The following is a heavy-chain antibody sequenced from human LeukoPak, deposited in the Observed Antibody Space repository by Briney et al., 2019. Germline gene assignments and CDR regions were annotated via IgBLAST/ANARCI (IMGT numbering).Heavy chain of an antibody. J-gene: IGHJ4*02. CDR2: INPNSGGT. CDR1: GYTFTSYY. V-gene: IGHV1-2*02. CDR3: ARDHAVIVVVPAAMPVN. Sequence: ASVKVSCKASGYTFTSYYMHWVRQAPGQGLEWMGWINPNSGGTNYAQKFQGRVTMTRDTSISTAYMELSRLRSDDTAVYYCARDHAVIVVVPAAMPVNWGQGTLVTVSS. D-gene: IGHD2-2*01.